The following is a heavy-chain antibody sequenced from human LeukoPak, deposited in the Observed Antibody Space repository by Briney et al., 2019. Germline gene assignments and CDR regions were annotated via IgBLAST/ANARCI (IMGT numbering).Heavy chain of an antibody. CDR2: IIPIFGTA. CDR1: GGTFSSYA. J-gene: IGHJ3*02. V-gene: IGHV1-69*06. D-gene: IGHD5-24*01. Sequence: GASVKVSCKASGGTFSSYAISWVRQAPGQGLEWMGGIIPIFGTANYAQKFQGRVTITADKSTSTAYMELSSLRSEDTAVYYCARSRDGYNYGAFDIWGQGTMVTVSS. CDR3: ARSRDGYNYGAFDI.